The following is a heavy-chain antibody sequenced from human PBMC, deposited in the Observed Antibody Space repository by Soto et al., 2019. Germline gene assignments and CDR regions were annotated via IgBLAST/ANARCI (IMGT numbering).Heavy chain of an antibody. CDR2: INPSGGST. D-gene: IGHD5-12*01. V-gene: IGHV1-46*01. Sequence: ASVKVSCKASGYTFTSYYMHWVRQAPGQGLEWMGIINPSGGSTSYAQKFQGRVTMTRDTSTSTVYMELSSLRPEDTAVYYCARQLTIVFDYPGVDPWGQGTLVTVSS. CDR3: ARQLTIVFDYPGVDP. CDR1: GYTFTSYY. J-gene: IGHJ5*02.